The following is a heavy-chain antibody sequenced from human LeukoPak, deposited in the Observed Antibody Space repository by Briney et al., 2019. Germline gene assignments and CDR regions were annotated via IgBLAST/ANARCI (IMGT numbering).Heavy chain of an antibody. J-gene: IGHJ4*02. D-gene: IGHD5-24*01. CDR3: ARAFADGYNSSPFDY. V-gene: IGHV3-21*01. CDR2: ISSSSSYI. Sequence: WGSLRLSCAASGFTFSSYSMNWVRQAPGKGLEWVSSISSSSSYIYYPDSVKGRFTISRDNAKNSLYLQMNSLRAEDTAVYYCARAFADGYNSSPFDYWGQGTLVTVTS. CDR1: GFTFSSYS.